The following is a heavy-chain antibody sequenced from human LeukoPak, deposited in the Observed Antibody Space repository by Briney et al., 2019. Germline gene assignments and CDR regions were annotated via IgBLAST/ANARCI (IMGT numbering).Heavy chain of an antibody. CDR2: IWYDGSNK. J-gene: IGHJ1*01. CDR1: GFTFSNAW. D-gene: IGHD3-22*01. Sequence: GGSLRLSCAASGFTFSNAWMSWVRQAPGKGLEWVAVIWYDGSNKSYGDSVKGRFTISRDNSKNTVYLQMNSLRAEDTAVYYCAKDISGGSGYSQSLQYWGQGTLVTVSS. V-gene: IGHV3-33*06. CDR3: AKDISGGSGYSQSLQY.